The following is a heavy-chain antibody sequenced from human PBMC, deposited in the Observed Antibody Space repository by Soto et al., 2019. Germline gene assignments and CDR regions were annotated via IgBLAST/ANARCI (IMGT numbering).Heavy chain of an antibody. CDR1: GGSISSSSYY. V-gene: IGHV4-39*01. CDR3: ARQEGLELRLPNGWDYYYDVMDV. D-gene: IGHD1-7*01. J-gene: IGHJ6*02. Sequence: SETLSLPCTVSGGSISSSSYYWGWIRQPPGKGLEWIGSIYYSGSTYYNPSLKSRVTISVATSKNQFSLKLSSVTAADTAVYYCARQEGLELRLPNGWDYYYDVMDVWGQGTTVTGSS. CDR2: IYYSGST.